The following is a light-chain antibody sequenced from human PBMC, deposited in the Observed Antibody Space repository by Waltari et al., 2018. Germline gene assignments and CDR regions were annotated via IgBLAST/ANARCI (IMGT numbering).Light chain of an antibody. CDR1: QSGSRWC. CDR3: QHYVRLPST. Sequence: CRAHQSGSRWCCWCQQKPGRAPKLLSYGASTRCTGSPDRFTGSGSGTDFSRTISSLEPEDFAIYFCQHYVRLPSTFGQGTEVEIK. V-gene: IGKV3-20*01. CDR2: GAS. J-gene: IGKJ1*01.